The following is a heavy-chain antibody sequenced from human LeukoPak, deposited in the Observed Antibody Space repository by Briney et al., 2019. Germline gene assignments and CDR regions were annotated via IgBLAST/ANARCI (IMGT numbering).Heavy chain of an antibody. D-gene: IGHD2-2*02. Sequence: GGSLRLSCAASGFTFSSYGMHWVRQAPGKGLEWVAVIWYGGSNKYYADSVKGRFTISTDNSKNTLYLQMNSLRAEDTAVYYCAKDGNIVVVPAAIDYYYYYMDVWGKGTTVTVSS. CDR2: IWYGGSNK. CDR3: AKDGNIVVVPAAIDYYYYYMDV. J-gene: IGHJ6*03. CDR1: GFTFSSYG. V-gene: IGHV3-30*02.